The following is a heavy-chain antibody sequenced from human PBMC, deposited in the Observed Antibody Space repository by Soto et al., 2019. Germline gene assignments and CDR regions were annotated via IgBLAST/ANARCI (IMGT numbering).Heavy chain of an antibody. V-gene: IGHV6-1*01. Sequence: SQTLSLTCAISGDSVSNNSAAWIWIRQSPSRGLEWLGTTYYRSKWYNEYALSLKSRITINPDSSKNQFSLQLNTVTPDDTAVYYCARGRVPQSLSPNRSGGSIDYWGQGTLVTVS. CDR3: ARGRVPQSLSPNRSGGSIDY. CDR2: TYYRSKWYN. J-gene: IGHJ4*02. CDR1: GDSVSNNSAA. D-gene: IGHD2-15*01.